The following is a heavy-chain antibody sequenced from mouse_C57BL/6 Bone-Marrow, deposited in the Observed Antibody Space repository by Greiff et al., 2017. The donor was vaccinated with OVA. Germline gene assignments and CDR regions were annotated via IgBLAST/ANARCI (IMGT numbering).Heavy chain of an antibody. J-gene: IGHJ2*01. CDR3: ARSRLGPDY. D-gene: IGHD4-1*01. CDR2: IDPSDSYT. Sequence: VQLQQPGAELVRPGTSVKLSCKASGYTFTSYWMHWVKQRPGQGLEWIGVIDPSDSYTNYNQKFKGKATLTVDTSSSTAYMQLSSLTSEDSAVYYCARSRLGPDYWGQGTTLTVSS. V-gene: IGHV1-59*01. CDR1: GYTFTSYW.